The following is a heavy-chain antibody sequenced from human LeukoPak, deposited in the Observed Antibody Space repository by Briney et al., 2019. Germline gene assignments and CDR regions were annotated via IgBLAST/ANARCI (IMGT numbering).Heavy chain of an antibody. Sequence: PGGSLRISCAASGFTFSSYGMHWVRQAPGKGLEWVAVIWYDGSNKYYAGSVKGRFTISRDNSKNTLYLQMNSLRAEDTAVYYCAKGEADDSSGADAFDIWGQGTMVTVSS. V-gene: IGHV3-33*06. CDR2: IWYDGSNK. D-gene: IGHD3-22*01. CDR1: GFTFSSYG. CDR3: AKGEADDSSGADAFDI. J-gene: IGHJ3*02.